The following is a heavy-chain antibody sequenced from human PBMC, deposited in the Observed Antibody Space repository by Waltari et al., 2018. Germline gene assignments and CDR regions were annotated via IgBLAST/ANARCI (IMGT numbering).Heavy chain of an antibody. CDR3: AKGSHSGYGNRGYYFDY. CDR1: GFTFDDYA. D-gene: IGHD5-12*01. J-gene: IGHJ4*02. Sequence: EVQLVESGGGLVQPGRSLRLSCAASGFTFDDYAMHWVRQAPGKGLEWVSGISWNSGSIGYADSVKGRFTISRDNAKNSLYLQMNSLRAEDMALYYCAKGSHSGYGNRGYYFDYWGQGTLVTVSS. CDR2: ISWNSGSI. V-gene: IGHV3-9*03.